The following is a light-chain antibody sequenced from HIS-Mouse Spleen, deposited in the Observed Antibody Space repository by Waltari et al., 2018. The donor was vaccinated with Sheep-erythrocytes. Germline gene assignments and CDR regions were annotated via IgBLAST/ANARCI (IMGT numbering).Light chain of an antibody. CDR2: DAS. CDR1: QDISKY. J-gene: IGKJ4*01. Sequence: DIQMTQSPSSVSASVGDSVTITCQTSQDISKYLNWYQKKPGKAPKLLIYDASNLETGVPSRFSGSGSGTDFTFTISSLQPEDIATYYCQQYDNLPLTFGGGTKVEIK. CDR3: QQYDNLPLT. V-gene: IGKV1-33*01.